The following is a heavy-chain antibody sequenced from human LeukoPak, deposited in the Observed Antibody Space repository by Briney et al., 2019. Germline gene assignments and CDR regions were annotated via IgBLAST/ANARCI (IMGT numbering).Heavy chain of an antibody. Sequence: GGSLRLSCAASTFTFSSYSMNWVRQAPGKGLEWVSSISSSSSYIYYADSVKGRFTISRDNAKNSLYLQMNSLRAEDTAVYYCARDSGGAAARVYFDYWGQGTLVTVSS. D-gene: IGHD6-13*01. CDR2: ISSSSSYI. V-gene: IGHV3-21*01. J-gene: IGHJ4*02. CDR1: TFTFSSYS. CDR3: ARDSGGAAARVYFDY.